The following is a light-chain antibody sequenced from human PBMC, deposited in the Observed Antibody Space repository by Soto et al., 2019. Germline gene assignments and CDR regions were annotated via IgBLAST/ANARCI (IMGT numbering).Light chain of an antibody. V-gene: IGLV1-47*01. Sequence: QSVLTQPPSASGTPGQRVTSSCSGSTSNLGSNFIYWYQQLPGAAPKLPISRNNQRPAGVPDRFSGSKSGTSASLAISGVRSEDEADYHCAAWDDSLSGVVFGGGTQLTVL. CDR1: TSNLGSNF. J-gene: IGLJ3*02. CDR2: RNN. CDR3: AAWDDSLSGVV.